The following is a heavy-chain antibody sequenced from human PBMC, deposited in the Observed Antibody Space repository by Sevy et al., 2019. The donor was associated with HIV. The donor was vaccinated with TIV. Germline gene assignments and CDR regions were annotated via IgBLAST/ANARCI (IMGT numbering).Heavy chain of an antibody. Sequence: VSVKVSCKASGYTFTSYGISWVRQAPGQGLEWMGWISAYNGNTNYAQKLQGRVTMTTDTSTSTAYMELRSLRSDDTAVYYGARERRYCSSTSCSHYYYGMDVWGQGTTVTVSS. CDR3: ARERRYCSSTSCSHYYYGMDV. CDR2: ISAYNGNT. J-gene: IGHJ6*02. CDR1: GYTFTSYG. V-gene: IGHV1-18*01. D-gene: IGHD2-2*01.